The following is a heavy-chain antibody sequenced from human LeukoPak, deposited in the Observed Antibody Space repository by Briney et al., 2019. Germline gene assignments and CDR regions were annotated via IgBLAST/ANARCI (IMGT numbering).Heavy chain of an antibody. J-gene: IGHJ4*02. D-gene: IGHD6-13*01. CDR3: ARQLMSPRAAGLYYFDY. V-gene: IGHV4-39*01. CDR1: GGSISSSSYY. CDR2: ICYSRTT. Sequence: SETLSLTCTVSGGSISSSSYYWGWIRQPPGKGLEWIGSICYSRTTYNNPSLKSRVTISVDTSKNQFSLEVNSVTAADTAVYYCARQLMSPRAAGLYYFDYWGQGTLVTVSS.